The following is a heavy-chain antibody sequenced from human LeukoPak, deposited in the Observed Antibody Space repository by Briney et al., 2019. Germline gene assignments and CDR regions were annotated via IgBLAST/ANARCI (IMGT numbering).Heavy chain of an antibody. V-gene: IGHV3-23*01. CDR3: AKDVATVSTRGAFDV. D-gene: IGHD4-11*01. Sequence: PGGSLRLSCAASGFTFSNYAMNWVRQAPGKGLEWVSSISGSGGSTYYADSVKGRFTISRDNSKNTLYLQMNSLRAEDTAVHYCAKDVATVSTRGAFDVWGQGTMVTVSS. CDR2: ISGSGGST. J-gene: IGHJ3*01. CDR1: GFTFSNYA.